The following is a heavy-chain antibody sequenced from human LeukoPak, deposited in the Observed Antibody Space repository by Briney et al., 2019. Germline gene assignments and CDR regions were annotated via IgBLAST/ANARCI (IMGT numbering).Heavy chain of an antibody. CDR2: INPHSGDT. J-gene: IGHJ4*02. CDR3: AKDMRSRGYSGYDCFDY. V-gene: IGHV1-2*02. CDR1: GGTFSSYA. D-gene: IGHD5-12*01. Sequence: ASVKVSCKASGGTFSSYAISWVRQAPGQGLEWMGWINPHSGDTNYAQKFQGRVTMTRDTSTSTAYMEVSRLRSDDTAVYYCAKDMRSRGYSGYDCFDYWGQGTLVTVSS.